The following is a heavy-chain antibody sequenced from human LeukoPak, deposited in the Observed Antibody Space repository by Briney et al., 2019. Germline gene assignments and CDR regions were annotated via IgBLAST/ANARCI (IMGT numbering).Heavy chain of an antibody. D-gene: IGHD2-15*01. J-gene: IGHJ3*02. V-gene: IGHV4-59*08. CDR1: GGSISGFY. Sequence: SETLSLTCTVSGGSISGFYWTWIRQPPGKGLEWIGYIYYSGSTNYNPSLKSRVTISVDTSKNQFSLKLSSVTAADTAVYYCARRGRYCSGGSCYSTAFDIWGQGTMVTVSS. CDR3: ARRGRYCSGGSCYSTAFDI. CDR2: IYYSGST.